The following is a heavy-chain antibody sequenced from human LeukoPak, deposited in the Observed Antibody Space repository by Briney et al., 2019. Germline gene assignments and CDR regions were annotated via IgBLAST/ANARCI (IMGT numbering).Heavy chain of an antibody. D-gene: IGHD3-9*01. CDR2: IYSGGAT. V-gene: IGHV3-66*04. J-gene: IGHJ4*02. CDR1: GITVNTNY. Sequence: GGSLRLSCAASGITVNTNYMSWVRQAPGKGLEWVSIIYSGGATFYADSVKGRFTISRETSKNTLWLQMNSLRAEDTAVYYCARLHYDVLTGPFDYWGQGTLVTVSS. CDR3: ARLHYDVLTGPFDY.